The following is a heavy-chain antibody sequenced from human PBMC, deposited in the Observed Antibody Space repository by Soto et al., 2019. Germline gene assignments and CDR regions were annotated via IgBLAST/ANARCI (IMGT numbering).Heavy chain of an antibody. CDR3: ARSRSGYEIDY. Sequence: ESGPGLVQPSETLSLTCTVSGGSITSGGYFWSWLRQRPGKGLEWIGYLYYTGASSYNPSLKTRLTTSVDASKSQFSLNLSSLTAADTAVYYCARSRSGYEIDYWGQGTLVTVSS. V-gene: IGHV4-31*03. J-gene: IGHJ4*02. CDR2: LYYTGAS. CDR1: GGSITSGGYF. D-gene: IGHD5-12*01.